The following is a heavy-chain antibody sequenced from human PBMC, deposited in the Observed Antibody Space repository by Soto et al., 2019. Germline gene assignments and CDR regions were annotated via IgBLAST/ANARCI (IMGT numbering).Heavy chain of an antibody. V-gene: IGHV3-23*01. Sequence: GGSLRLSCAASGFTFSSYAMSWVRQAPGKGLEWVSAISGSGGSTYYADSVKGRFTISRDNSKNTLYLQMNSLRAEDTAVYYCAKDPQTVLPFLEWLLWFDYWGQGTLVTVSS. CDR2: ISGSGGST. J-gene: IGHJ4*02. CDR1: GFTFSSYA. CDR3: AKDPQTVLPFLEWLLWFDY. D-gene: IGHD3-3*01.